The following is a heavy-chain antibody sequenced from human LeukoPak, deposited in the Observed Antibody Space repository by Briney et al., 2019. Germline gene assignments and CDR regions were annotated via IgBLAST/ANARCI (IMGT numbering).Heavy chain of an antibody. V-gene: IGHV4-30-4*01. CDR3: AREPVEMATGDY. D-gene: IGHD5-24*01. J-gene: IGHJ4*02. CDR1: GGSISSSNW. Sequence: SGTLSLTCAVSGGSISSSNWWSWIRQPPGKGLEWIGYIYYSGSTYYNPSLKSRVTISVDTSKNQFSLKLSSVTAADTAVYYCAREPVEMATGDYWGQGTLVTVSS. CDR2: IYYSGST.